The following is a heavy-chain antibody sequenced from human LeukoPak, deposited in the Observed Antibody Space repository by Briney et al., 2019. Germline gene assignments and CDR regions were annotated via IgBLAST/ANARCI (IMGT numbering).Heavy chain of an antibody. V-gene: IGHV4-4*07. CDR1: GGSISSYY. CDR2: IYTSRST. CDR3: ARGYCSGGSCYSYYYYYYMDV. D-gene: IGHD2-15*01. Sequence: SETLSLTCTVSGGSISSYYWSWIRQPAGKGLEWIGRIYTSRSTNYNPSLKSRVTMSVDTSKNQFSLKLSSVTAADTAVYYCARGYCSGGSCYSYYYYYYMDVWGKGTTVTVSS. J-gene: IGHJ6*03.